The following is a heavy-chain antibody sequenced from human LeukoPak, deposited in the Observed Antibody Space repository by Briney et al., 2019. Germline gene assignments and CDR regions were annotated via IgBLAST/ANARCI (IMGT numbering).Heavy chain of an antibody. CDR2: INAGNGNT. V-gene: IGHV1-3*01. J-gene: IGHJ4*02. CDR3: ARDSSSSDLDY. CDR1: GYTFTSYG. D-gene: IGHD6-6*01. Sequence: ASVKVSCKASGYTFTSYGISWVRQAPGQGLEWMGWINAGNGNTKYSQKFQGRVTITRDTSASTAYMELSSLRSEDTAVYYCARDSSSSDLDYWGQGTLVTVSS.